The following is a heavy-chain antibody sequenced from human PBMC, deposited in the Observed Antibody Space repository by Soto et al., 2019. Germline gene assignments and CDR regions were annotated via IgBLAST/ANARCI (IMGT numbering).Heavy chain of an antibody. J-gene: IGHJ4*02. CDR2: IYYSGST. V-gene: IGHV4-59*01. CDR3: ARARGYSGYDPATERRALDY. CDR1: GGSISSYY. D-gene: IGHD5-12*01. Sequence: NPSEALSLTCTVSGGSISSYYWSWIRQPPGKGLEWIGYIYYSGSTNYNPSLKSRVTISVDTSKNQFSLKLSSVTAADTAVYYCARARGYSGYDPATERRALDYWGQGTLVTVSS.